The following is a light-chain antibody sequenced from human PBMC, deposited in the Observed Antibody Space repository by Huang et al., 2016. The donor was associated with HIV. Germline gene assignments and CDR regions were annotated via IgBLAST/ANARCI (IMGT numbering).Light chain of an antibody. CDR1: QRINSN. J-gene: IGKJ1*01. Sequence: EIVLTQSPATLSVSPGERATLSCRASQRINSNLAWYQQKYGQAPRLLISGASTRASGIPARFSGSGSRTEFTLTISSLQSEDFAVYYCQQYYHWPQTFGQGTKVEIK. V-gene: IGKV3-15*01. CDR3: QQYYHWPQT. CDR2: GAS.